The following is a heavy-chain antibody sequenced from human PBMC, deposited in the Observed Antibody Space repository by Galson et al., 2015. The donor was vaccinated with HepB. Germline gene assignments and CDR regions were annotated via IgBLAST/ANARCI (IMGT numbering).Heavy chain of an antibody. V-gene: IGHV3-30-3*01. CDR1: GFTFSSFA. J-gene: IGHJ4*02. CDR2: VSHDGTPK. CDR3: AGDYFDFWSGYYTYYFER. Sequence: SLRLSCAASGFTFSSFAMHWVRQAPGYGLQWVAVVSHDGTPKSYADSVKGRFTISRDNSKNTLYLQMSSLRAEDTAVYYCAGDYFDFWSGYYTYYFERWGQGTLVTVSS. D-gene: IGHD3-3*01.